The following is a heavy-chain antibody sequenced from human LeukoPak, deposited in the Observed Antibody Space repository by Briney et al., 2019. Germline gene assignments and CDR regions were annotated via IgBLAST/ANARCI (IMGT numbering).Heavy chain of an antibody. V-gene: IGHV6-1*01. CDR2: TYYRSKWYN. CDR1: VDSVSSNSAA. J-gene: IGHJ6*02. CDR3: ARAIYDSSGYYYGGYGMDV. D-gene: IGHD3-22*01. Sequence: SQTLSLTCAISVDSVSSNSAAWNWISQSPSRGLEWLGRTYYRSKWYNDYAVSVKSRITINPDTSKNQFSLQLNSVTPEDTAVYYCARAIYDSSGYYYGGYGMDVWGQGTTVTVSS.